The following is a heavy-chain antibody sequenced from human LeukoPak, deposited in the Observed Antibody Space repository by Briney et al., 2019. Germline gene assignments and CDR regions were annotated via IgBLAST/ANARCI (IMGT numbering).Heavy chain of an antibody. CDR2: INHSGST. CDR1: GGSFSGYY. D-gene: IGHD4-11*01. J-gene: IGHJ5*02. Sequence: SETLSLTCAVYGGSFSGYYWSWIRQPPGKGLEWIGEINHSGSTNYNPSLKSRVTISVDTSKNQFSLKLSSVTAADTAVYYSARSYYSHNWFDPWAREPWSPFPQ. V-gene: IGHV4-34*01. CDR3: ARSYYSHNWFDP.